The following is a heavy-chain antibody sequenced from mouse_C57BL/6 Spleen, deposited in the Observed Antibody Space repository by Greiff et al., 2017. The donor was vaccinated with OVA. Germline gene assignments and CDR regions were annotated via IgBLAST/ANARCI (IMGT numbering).Heavy chain of an antibody. CDR1: GYTFTDYE. CDR3: SRIGTGTRYFDV. Sequence: QVQLKESGAELVRPGASVTLSCKASGYTFTDYEMHWVKQTPVHGLEWIGAIDPETGGTAYNQKFKGKAILTADKSSSTAHMELRILTSEASAVYYCSRIGTGTRYFDVWGTGTTVTVSS. V-gene: IGHV1-15*01. J-gene: IGHJ1*03. D-gene: IGHD4-1*01. CDR2: IDPETGGT.